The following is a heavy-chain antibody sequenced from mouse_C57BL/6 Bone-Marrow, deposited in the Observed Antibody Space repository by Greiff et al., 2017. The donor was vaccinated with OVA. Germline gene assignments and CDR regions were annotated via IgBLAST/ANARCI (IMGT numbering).Heavy chain of an antibody. Sequence: EVQLVESGGGLVKPGGSLKLSCAASGFTFSSYSMSWVRQTPEKRLEWVATISPGGSYTYYPDNVKGRFTISRDNAKNNLYLQMSHLKSEDTAMYYCARGLLRYFDVWGTGTTVTVSS. CDR1: GFTFSSYS. V-gene: IGHV5-4*01. D-gene: IGHD2-10*01. CDR2: ISPGGSYT. CDR3: ARGLLRYFDV. J-gene: IGHJ1*03.